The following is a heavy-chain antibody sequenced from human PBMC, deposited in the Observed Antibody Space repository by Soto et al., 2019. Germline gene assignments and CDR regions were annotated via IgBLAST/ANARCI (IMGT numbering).Heavy chain of an antibody. CDR3: ATSAPSDP. CDR1: GFTFSSYS. J-gene: IGHJ5*02. V-gene: IGHV3-21*01. Sequence: GGSLRLSCAASGFTFSSYSMNWVRQAPGKGLEWVSFISSSSSYIYYADSVKGRFTISRDNAKNSLYLQMNSLRVEDTAVYYCATSAPSDPWGQGTLVTVSP. CDR2: ISSSSSYI.